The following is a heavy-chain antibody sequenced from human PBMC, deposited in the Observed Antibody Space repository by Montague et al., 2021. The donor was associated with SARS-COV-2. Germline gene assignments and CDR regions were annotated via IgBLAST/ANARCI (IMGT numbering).Heavy chain of an antibody. D-gene: IGHD5-18*01. CDR1: GFIFSSNA. CDR3: AKVGGYSYGLSDY. CDR2: IGGGGRRT. V-gene: IGHV3-23*01. Sequence: SLRLSCAASGFIFSSNAMSWVRQAPGKGLEWVSTIGGGGRRTYYADSAKGRFTISRDNSKNTLYLQMNSLRAEDTAVYYCAKVGGYSYGLSDYWGQGTLVTVSS. J-gene: IGHJ4*02.